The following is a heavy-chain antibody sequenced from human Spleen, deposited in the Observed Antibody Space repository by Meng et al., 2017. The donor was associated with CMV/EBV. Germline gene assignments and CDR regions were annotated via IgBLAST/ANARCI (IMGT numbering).Heavy chain of an antibody. CDR2: IWYDGSNK. CDR1: GFTFSSYG. Sequence: GGSLRLSCAASGFTFSSYGMHWVRQAPGKGLDWVSVIWYDGSNKYYADSVKGRFNISRDNSKNTLYLQMNSLRAEDTAVYYCAKGSDFWSGYFDYWGQGTLVTVSS. D-gene: IGHD3-3*01. CDR3: AKGSDFWSGYFDY. V-gene: IGHV3-33*06. J-gene: IGHJ4*02.